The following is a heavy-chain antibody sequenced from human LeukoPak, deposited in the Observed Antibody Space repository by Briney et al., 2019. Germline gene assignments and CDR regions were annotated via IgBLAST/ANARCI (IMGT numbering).Heavy chain of an antibody. D-gene: IGHD3-16*01. J-gene: IGHJ5*02. CDR2: ISAYNGNT. Sequence: ASVKVSCKASGYIFTSYGISWVRQAPGQGLEWMGWISAYNGNTNYAQKLQGRVTMTTDTSTSTAYMELRSLRSDDTAVYYCARTHLGFRFLDPWGQGTLVTVSS. CDR1: GYIFTSYG. CDR3: ARTHLGFRFLDP. V-gene: IGHV1-18*01.